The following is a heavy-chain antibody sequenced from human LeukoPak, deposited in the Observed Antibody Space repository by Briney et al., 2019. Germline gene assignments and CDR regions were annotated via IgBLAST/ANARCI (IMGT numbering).Heavy chain of an antibody. Sequence: GGSLGLSCAASGFTFDDYGMSWVRQAPGKGLEWVSGINWNGGSIGYTDSVKGRFTISRDNAKNSLYLEMNSLRAEDTALYYCARGYCSGGVSCRLFDYWGQGTLVTVSS. CDR1: GFTFDDYG. V-gene: IGHV3-20*04. J-gene: IGHJ4*02. CDR2: INWNGGSI. D-gene: IGHD2-15*01. CDR3: ARGYCSGGVSCRLFDY.